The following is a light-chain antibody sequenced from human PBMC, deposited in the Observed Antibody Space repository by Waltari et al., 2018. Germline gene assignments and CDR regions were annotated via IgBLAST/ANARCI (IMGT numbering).Light chain of an antibody. V-gene: IGLV2-11*01. CDR1: TSDVGRYNY. J-gene: IGLJ2*01. CDR2: DVT. CDR3: CSFAGAYTWI. Sequence: SALTQPRSVSGSPGQSVTISCTGTTSDVGRYNYVSWYQHLPGKAPELLMFDVTQRPPGVPDRFSGSKSANTASLTISGLQPDDEADYYCCSFAGAYTWIFGGGTKVTVL.